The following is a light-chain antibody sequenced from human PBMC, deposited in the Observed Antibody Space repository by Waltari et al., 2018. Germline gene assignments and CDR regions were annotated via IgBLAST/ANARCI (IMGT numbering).Light chain of an antibody. V-gene: IGKV2-30*01. J-gene: IGKJ1*01. CDR3: MQGTHWPRT. CDR2: KVS. CDR1: QSLVYSDGNTY. Sequence: DVVMTQSPLSLPVTLGQPASISCSSSQSLVYSDGNTYLNWCQQRPGQSPRRLIYKVSNRDPGVPDRFSGSGSGTDFTLKISRVEAEDVGVYYCMQGTHWPRTFGQGTKVEIK.